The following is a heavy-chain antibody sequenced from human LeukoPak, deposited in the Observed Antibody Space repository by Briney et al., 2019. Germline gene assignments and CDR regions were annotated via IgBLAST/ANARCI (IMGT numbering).Heavy chain of an antibody. CDR1: VGTFSSYA. CDR3: ARVRPINSGSYYFDY. CDR2: IIPIFGTA. D-gene: IGHD1-26*01. J-gene: IGHJ4*02. Sequence: GASVKVSCKASVGTFSSYAISWVRQAPGQGLEWMGGIIPIFGTANYAQKFQGRVTITTDESTSTAYMELSSLRSEDTAVYYCARVRPINSGSYYFDYWGQGTLVTVSS. V-gene: IGHV1-69*05.